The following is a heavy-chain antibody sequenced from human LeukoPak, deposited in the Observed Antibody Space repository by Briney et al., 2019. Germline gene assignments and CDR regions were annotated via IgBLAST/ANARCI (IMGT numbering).Heavy chain of an antibody. CDR1: GGSISSGDYY. CDR3: ASPTRGSSGRDAFDI. CDR2: IYYSGST. D-gene: IGHD6-19*01. Sequence: SETLSLTCTVSGGSISSGDYYWSWIRQPPGKGLEWIGYIYYSGSTYYNPSLKSRVTISVDTSKNQFSLKLSSVTAADTAVYYCASPTRGSSGRDAFDIWGQGTMVTVSS. V-gene: IGHV4-30-4*08. J-gene: IGHJ3*02.